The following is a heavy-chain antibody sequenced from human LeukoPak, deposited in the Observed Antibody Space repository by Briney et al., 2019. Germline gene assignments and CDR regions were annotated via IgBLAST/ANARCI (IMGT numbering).Heavy chain of an antibody. CDR2: INPSGGST. CDR3: ARDAGDIVVVPAASMLDY. J-gene: IGHJ4*02. CDR1: GYTFTSYY. Sequence: ASVKVSCKASGYTFTSYYMHWVRQAPGQGLEWMGIINPSGGSTSYAQKFQGRVTMTRDTSPSTVYMELSSLRSEDTAVYYCARDAGDIVVVPAASMLDYWGQGTLVTVSS. V-gene: IGHV1-46*03. D-gene: IGHD2-2*01.